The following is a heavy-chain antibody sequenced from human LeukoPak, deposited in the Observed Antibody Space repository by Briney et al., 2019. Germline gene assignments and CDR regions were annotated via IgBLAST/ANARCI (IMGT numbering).Heavy chain of an antibody. D-gene: IGHD5-12*01. CDR1: GQSFSDYY. J-gene: IGHJ5*02. Sequence: SETLSLTCAVYGQSFSDYYWSWVRQTPGKGLEWVGEINHSGSTNYNPSLKSRVTISIDTSKNQFSLKLSSVTAADTAVFYCTRGARTPSGYGSRTAGRANWFDPWGQGTLVTVSS. V-gene: IGHV4-34*01. CDR2: INHSGST. CDR3: TRGARTPSGYGSRTAGRANWFDP.